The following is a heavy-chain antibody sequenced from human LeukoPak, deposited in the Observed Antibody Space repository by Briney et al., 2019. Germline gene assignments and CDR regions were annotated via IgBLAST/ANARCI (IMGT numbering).Heavy chain of an antibody. Sequence: GGSLRLSCAASGFTFSSYAMSWVRQAPGKGLEWVSAISGSGGSTYYADSVKGRFTISRDNAKNSLYLQMNSLRAEDTAVYYCARERDIVLMVYASTGFDYWGQGTLVTVSS. V-gene: IGHV3-23*01. CDR3: ARERDIVLMVYASTGFDY. J-gene: IGHJ4*02. D-gene: IGHD2-8*01. CDR1: GFTFSSYA. CDR2: ISGSGGST.